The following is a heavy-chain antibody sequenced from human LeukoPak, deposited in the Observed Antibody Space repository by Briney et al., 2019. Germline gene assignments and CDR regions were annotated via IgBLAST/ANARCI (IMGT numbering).Heavy chain of an antibody. V-gene: IGHV3-30*18. CDR2: ISYDGSNK. Sequence: GGSLRLSCAASGFTFSSYSMNWVRQAPGKGLEWVAVISYDGSNKYYADSVKGRFTISRDNSKNTLYLQMNSLRAEDTAVYYCAKQPGGIVVVPAAPDWGQGTLVTVSS. CDR1: GFTFSSYS. D-gene: IGHD2-2*01. J-gene: IGHJ4*02. CDR3: AKQPGGIVVVPAAPD.